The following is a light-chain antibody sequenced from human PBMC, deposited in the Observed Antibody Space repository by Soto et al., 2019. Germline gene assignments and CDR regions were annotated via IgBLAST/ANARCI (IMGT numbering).Light chain of an antibody. J-gene: IGKJ3*01. V-gene: IGKV1-27*01. CDR1: QGISKY. CDR3: QKYNGAPPT. CDR2: AAS. Sequence: DIQMTQSLSSLSTSVGDRVTITCRASQGISKYLAWYQQKPGKVPKLLISAASTLQSGVPSRFSGSGSGTDFTLTISSLQPEDVATYYCQKYNGAPPTFGPGTKVDIK.